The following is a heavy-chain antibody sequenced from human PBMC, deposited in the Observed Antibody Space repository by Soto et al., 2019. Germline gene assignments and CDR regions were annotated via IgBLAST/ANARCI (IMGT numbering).Heavy chain of an antibody. J-gene: IGHJ4*02. V-gene: IGHV4-34*01. Sequence: SETLSLTCALYGGSFDGYYWIWIRQSPGKGLEWIGEIHHSGSTKYNPSLKSRVSLSVDTSTKQFSLKMASMTAADRGVYYCARGVDSWSGYLFWGQGTPVTVSS. CDR2: IHHSGST. D-gene: IGHD3-3*01. CDR3: ARGVDSWSGYLF. CDR1: GGSFDGYY.